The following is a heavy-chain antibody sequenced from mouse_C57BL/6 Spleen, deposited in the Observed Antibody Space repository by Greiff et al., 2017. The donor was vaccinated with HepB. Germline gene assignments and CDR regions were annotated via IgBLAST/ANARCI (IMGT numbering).Heavy chain of an antibody. V-gene: IGHV1-69*01. Sequence: QVQLQQPGAELVMPGASVKLSCKASGYTFTSYWMHWVKQRPGQGLEWIGEIDPSDSYTNYNQKFKGKSTLTVDKSSSTAYMQLSSLTSEDSAVYYCARGYYGSSYRYFDVGGTGTTFTVSS. CDR3: ARGYYGSSYRYFDV. CDR2: IDPSDSYT. J-gene: IGHJ1*03. D-gene: IGHD1-1*01. CDR1: GYTFTSYW.